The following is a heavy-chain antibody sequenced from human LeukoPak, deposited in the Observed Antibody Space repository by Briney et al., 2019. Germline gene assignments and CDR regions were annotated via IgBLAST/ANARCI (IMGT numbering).Heavy chain of an antibody. Sequence: GGSLRLSCAASGFAFSNYWMTWVRQAPGKGLEWVANINRDGSERYYVDSVKGRFTISRDDAKSSLYLQMNSLRAEDTAVYYCARRNAMDVWGQGTTVIV. V-gene: IGHV3-7*03. CDR1: GFAFSNYW. CDR3: ARRNAMDV. J-gene: IGHJ6*02. CDR2: INRDGSER.